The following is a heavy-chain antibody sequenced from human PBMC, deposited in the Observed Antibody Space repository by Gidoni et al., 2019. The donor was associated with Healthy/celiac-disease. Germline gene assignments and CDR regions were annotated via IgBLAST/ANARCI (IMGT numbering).Heavy chain of an antibody. CDR1: GVTLSSYS. J-gene: IGHJ3*02. CDR2: ISSSSSYI. Sequence: EVHLVATGAGLDKPRGYLQLSCTASGVTLSSYSMSWVRQAPGKRLEWVSSISSSSSYIYYADSVKGRFTISRDNAKNSLYLQMNILRAEDTAVYYCARDGGPSPAYLRWLFDIWGQGTMVTVSS. CDR3: ARDGGPSPAYLRWLFDI. D-gene: IGHD3-16*01. V-gene: IGHV3-21*01.